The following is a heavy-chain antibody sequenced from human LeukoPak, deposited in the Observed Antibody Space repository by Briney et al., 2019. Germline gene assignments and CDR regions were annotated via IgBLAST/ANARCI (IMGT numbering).Heavy chain of an antibody. V-gene: IGHV4-59*08. CDR2: IYYSGST. Sequence: SETLSLTCTVSGGSISSYYWSWIRQPPGKGLEWIGYIYYSGSTNYNPSLKSRVTISVDTSKNQFSLKLSSVTAADTAVYYCARTVPGSYRYFDYWGQGTLVTVSS. CDR1: GGSISSYY. J-gene: IGHJ4*02. D-gene: IGHD3-16*02. CDR3: ARTVPGSYRYFDY.